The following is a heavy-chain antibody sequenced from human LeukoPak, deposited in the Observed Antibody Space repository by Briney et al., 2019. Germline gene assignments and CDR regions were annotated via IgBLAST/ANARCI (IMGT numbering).Heavy chain of an antibody. V-gene: IGHV4-4*07. CDR3: ARGAVAGHYYYYYGMDG. J-gene: IGHJ6*02. CDR2: IYTSGST. CDR1: GGSISSYY. Sequence: SETLSLTCTVSGGSISSYYWSWIRQPAGKGLEWIGRIYTSGSTNYNRSLKSRVTMSVDTSKSQFSLKLSSVTAADTAVYYCARGAVAGHYYYYYGMDGWGQGTTVTVSS. D-gene: IGHD6-19*01.